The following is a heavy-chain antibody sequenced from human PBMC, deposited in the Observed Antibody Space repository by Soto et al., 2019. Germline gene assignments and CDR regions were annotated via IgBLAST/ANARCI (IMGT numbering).Heavy chain of an antibody. CDR3: AKSQSGSCFAAFDL. V-gene: IGHV3-23*01. CDR2: IFGSGVTT. Sequence: EVQLLESGGGLVQPGGSLRLSCAASGFNFSSDVMNWVRQIPGKGLEWVAPIFGSGVTTYYAYSVKGRFTISRDNSKDTLHLQLNRLRAEDTALYYCAKSQSGSCFAAFDLWGQGSLVTVSS. J-gene: IGHJ3*01. D-gene: IGHD1-26*01. CDR1: GFNFSSDV.